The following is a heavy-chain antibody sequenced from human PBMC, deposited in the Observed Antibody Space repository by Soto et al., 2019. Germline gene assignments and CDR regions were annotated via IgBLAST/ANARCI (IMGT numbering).Heavy chain of an antibody. CDR2: INHSGST. J-gene: IGHJ6*02. Sequence: PSETLSLTGAVYVGTFSVYYWSWIRQPPRKGLEGFGEINHSGSTNYNPSLKSRVTISVDTSKNQFSLKLSSVTAADTAVYYCASRGYYDFWSGYYREDYYYGMDVWGQGTTVPVS. CDR3: ASRGYYDFWSGYYREDYYYGMDV. CDR1: VGTFSVYY. V-gene: IGHV4-34*01. D-gene: IGHD3-3*01.